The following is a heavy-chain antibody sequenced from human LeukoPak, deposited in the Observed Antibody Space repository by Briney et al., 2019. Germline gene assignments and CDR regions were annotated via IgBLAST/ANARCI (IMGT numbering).Heavy chain of an antibody. D-gene: IGHD3-10*01. V-gene: IGHV3-30*18. CDR2: ISYDGSNK. J-gene: IGHJ4*02. CDR3: AKEAPMVRGVINSPCDY. CDR1: GFTFSSYG. Sequence: GRSLRLSCAASGFTFSSYGMHWVRQAPSKGLEWVAVISYDGSNKYYADSVKGRFTISRDNSKNTLYLQMNSLRAEDTAVYYCAKEAPMVRGVINSPCDYWGQGTLVTVSS.